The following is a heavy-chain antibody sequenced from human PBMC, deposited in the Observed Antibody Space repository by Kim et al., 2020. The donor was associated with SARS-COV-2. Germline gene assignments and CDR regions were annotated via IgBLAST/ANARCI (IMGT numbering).Heavy chain of an antibody. J-gene: IGHJ4*02. V-gene: IGHV3-23*01. CDR1: GFTFSSYA. CDR2: ISGGGGST. CDR3: AKDWTWAPAAGYFDY. D-gene: IGHD6-13*01. Sequence: GGSLRLSCAASGFTFSSYAMSWVRQAPGKGLEWVSAISGGGGSTYYADSVKGRFTISRDNSKNTLYLQMNSLRAEDTAVYYCAKDWTWAPAAGYFDYWGQGTLVTVSS.